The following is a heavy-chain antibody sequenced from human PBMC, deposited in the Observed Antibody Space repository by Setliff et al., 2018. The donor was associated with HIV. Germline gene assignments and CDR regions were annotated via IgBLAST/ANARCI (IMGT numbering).Heavy chain of an antibody. CDR3: AKDPRAAVATICDY. J-gene: IGHJ4*02. D-gene: IGHD5-12*01. CDR1: GDSISNYY. Sequence: SETLSLTCTVSGDSISNYYWSWVRQPPGKGLEWIGYIYSSGSTNFNPPLQSRVTISVDTSKNQFSLKLSSVTAADTAVYYCAKDPRAAVATICDYWGQGTLVTAPQ. V-gene: IGHV4-4*09. CDR2: IYSSGST.